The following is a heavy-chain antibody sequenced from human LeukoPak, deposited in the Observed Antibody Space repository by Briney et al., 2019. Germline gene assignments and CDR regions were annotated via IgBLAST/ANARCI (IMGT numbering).Heavy chain of an antibody. CDR1: GFTFSSYW. V-gene: IGHV3-74*01. D-gene: IGHD3-9*01. CDR3: ASRGSRYFDWS. CDR2: INSDGSST. J-gene: IGHJ5*02. Sequence: GGSLRLSCAASGFTFSSYWMHWVRQAPGKGLVWVSRINSDGSSTSYADSVKGRFAISRDNAKNTLYLQMNSLRAEDTAVYYCASRGSRYFDWSWGQGTLVTVSS.